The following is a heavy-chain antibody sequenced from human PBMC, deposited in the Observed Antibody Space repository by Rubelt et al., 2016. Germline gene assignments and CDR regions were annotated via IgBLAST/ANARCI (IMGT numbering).Heavy chain of an antibody. D-gene: IGHD2-21*02. V-gene: IGHV3-48*02. CDR1: GFTFSSYN. CDR2: ISSGGSST. J-gene: IGHJ4*02. CDR3: ANSGSYCGSHCYTYLFDY. Sequence: LSCAASGFTFSSYNMNWVRQAPGKGLEWVSYISSGGSSTYYADSVKGRFTISRDNAKNTLDLHMDSLRDEDTAVYYCANSGSYCGSHCYTYLFDYWGLGTLVTVSS.